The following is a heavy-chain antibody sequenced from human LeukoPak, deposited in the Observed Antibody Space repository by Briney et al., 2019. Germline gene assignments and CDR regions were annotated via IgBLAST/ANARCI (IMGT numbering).Heavy chain of an antibody. V-gene: IGHV3-23*01. Sequence: GGSLRLSCAPSGFPFSDFSMTWVRQAPGKGVEWISTTNSGGTTTYYAESVKGRFTISRDNFKNALYLQMSSLRVEGTAIYYCAKQSYARSLGEGGPGTLVTVSS. J-gene: IGHJ4*02. CDR3: AKQSYARSLGE. D-gene: IGHD3-10*02. CDR1: GFPFSDFS. CDR2: TNSGGTTT.